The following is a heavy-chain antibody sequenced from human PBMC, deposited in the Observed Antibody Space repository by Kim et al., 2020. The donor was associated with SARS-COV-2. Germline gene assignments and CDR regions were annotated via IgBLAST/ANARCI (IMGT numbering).Heavy chain of an antibody. CDR3: ARGHYDSSGYHYFDY. D-gene: IGHD3-22*01. Sequence: SETLSLTCTVSGGSISSGGYYWSWIRQHPGKGLEWIGYIYYSGSTYYNPSLKSRVTISVDTSKNQFSLKLSSVTAADTAVYYCARGHYDSSGYHYFDYWGQGTLVTVSS. V-gene: IGHV4-31*03. J-gene: IGHJ4*02. CDR1: GGSISSGGYY. CDR2: IYYSGST.